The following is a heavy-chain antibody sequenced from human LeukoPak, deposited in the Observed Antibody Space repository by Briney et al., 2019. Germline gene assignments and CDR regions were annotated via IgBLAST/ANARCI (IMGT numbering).Heavy chain of an antibody. CDR3: ARYYYDSSGYYIDAFDI. CDR2: IYYGGST. V-gene: IGHV4-59*08. Sequence: SETLSLTCTVSGVSISSYYWSWIRQPPGKGLEWIGYIYYGGSTNYNPSPKSRVTISVDTSKNQFSLKLSSETAADTAVYYCARYYYDSSGYYIDAFDIWGQGTMVTVSS. D-gene: IGHD3-22*01. J-gene: IGHJ3*02. CDR1: GVSISSYY.